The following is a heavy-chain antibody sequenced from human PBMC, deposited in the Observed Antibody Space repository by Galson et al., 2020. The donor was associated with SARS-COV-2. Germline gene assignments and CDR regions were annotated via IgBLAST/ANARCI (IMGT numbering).Heavy chain of an antibody. V-gene: IGHV4-34*01. Sequence: SETLSLTCVVYGESFSGYYWSWLRQPPGKGLEWIGEINHRGDTNYNPTLESRVTISADTSKNEFSLKLTSVTAADTALYYCASPGYSHFSGFGIWGQGTMVIVS. CDR3: ASPGYSHFSGFGI. CDR1: GESFSGYY. CDR2: INHRGDT. D-gene: IGHD3-22*01. J-gene: IGHJ3*02.